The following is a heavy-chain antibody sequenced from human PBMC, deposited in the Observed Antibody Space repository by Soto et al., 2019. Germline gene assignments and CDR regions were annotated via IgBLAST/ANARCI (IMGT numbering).Heavy chain of an antibody. CDR2: IYHSGST. D-gene: IGHD3-22*01. CDR1: GGSISSGGYS. V-gene: IGHV4-30-2*01. J-gene: IGHJ4*02. CDR3: ARVSLYDSSGHDY. Sequence: SETLSLTCAVSGGSISSGGYSWSWIRQPPGKGLEWIGYIYHSGSTYYNPSLKSQVTIAVDRSKNQFSLKLSSVTAADTAVYYCARVSLYDSSGHDYWGQGTLVTVSS.